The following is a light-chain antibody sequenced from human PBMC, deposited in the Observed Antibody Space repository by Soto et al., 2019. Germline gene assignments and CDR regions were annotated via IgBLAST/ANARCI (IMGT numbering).Light chain of an antibody. Sequence: DIPMTQSPSTLSASVGDRVTITCWASQSISSWLAWYQQKPGKAPKLLIYKASSLESGFTSRFSGSGSGTEFTLTISSLQPDDFDTYYCQQYNSYWTFGQGTKVEIK. J-gene: IGKJ1*01. CDR3: QQYNSYWT. CDR1: QSISSW. CDR2: KAS. V-gene: IGKV1-5*03.